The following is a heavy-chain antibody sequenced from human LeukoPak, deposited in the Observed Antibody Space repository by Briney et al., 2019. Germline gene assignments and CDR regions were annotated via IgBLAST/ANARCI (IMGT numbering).Heavy chain of an antibody. J-gene: IGHJ4*02. V-gene: IGHV4-34*01. Sequence: SETLSLTCAVYGGSFGGYYWSWIRQPPGKGLEWIGEINHSGSTNYNPSLKSRVTISVDTSKNQFSLKLSSVTAADTAVYYCARRPYYDILTGYYVDYWGQGTLVTVSS. D-gene: IGHD3-9*01. CDR1: GGSFGGYY. CDR3: ARRPYYDILTGYYVDY. CDR2: INHSGST.